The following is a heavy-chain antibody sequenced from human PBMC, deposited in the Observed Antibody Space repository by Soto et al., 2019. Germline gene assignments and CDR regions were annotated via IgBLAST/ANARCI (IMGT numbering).Heavy chain of an antibody. Sequence: QVQLVESGGGVVQPGRSLRLSCAASGFSFSSYDMHWVRQAPGKGLAWVAVILSDGSEKYYADSVKGRFRISRDNSRNTLYLQMDTLTAEDTAVDYCARVLRGFLEWFGADHWGQGTLVTVSS. CDR1: GFSFSSYD. J-gene: IGHJ4*02. V-gene: IGHV3-33*01. CDR3: ARVLRGFLEWFGADH. CDR2: ILSDGSEK. D-gene: IGHD3-3*01.